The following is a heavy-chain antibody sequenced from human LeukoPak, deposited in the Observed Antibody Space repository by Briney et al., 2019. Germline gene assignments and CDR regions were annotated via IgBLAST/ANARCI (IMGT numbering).Heavy chain of an antibody. V-gene: IGHV3-21*01. Sequence: GGSLRLSCAASGFGFNTLTMNWVRQAPGKGLEWVSSISGRSSFVWYADSVKGRFTISRDNAKNSLYLQMNSLRAEDTALYYCARAGDPQAECFQHWGQGTLVTVSS. CDR1: GFGFNTLT. J-gene: IGHJ1*01. CDR3: ARAGDPQAECFQH. CDR2: ISGRSSFV. D-gene: IGHD2-21*02.